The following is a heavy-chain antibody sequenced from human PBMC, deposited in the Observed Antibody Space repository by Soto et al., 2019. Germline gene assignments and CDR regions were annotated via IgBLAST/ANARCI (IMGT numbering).Heavy chain of an antibody. CDR1: GYTFTSYA. J-gene: IGHJ4*02. D-gene: IGHD3-3*01. V-gene: IGHV1-3*01. Sequence: ASVKVSCKASGYTFTSYAMHWVRQAPGQRLEWMGWINAGNGNTKYSQKFQGRVTITRDTSASTAYMELSSLRSEDTAVYYCARISEGYYLFDYWGQGTLVTVSS. CDR3: ARISEGYYLFDY. CDR2: INAGNGNT.